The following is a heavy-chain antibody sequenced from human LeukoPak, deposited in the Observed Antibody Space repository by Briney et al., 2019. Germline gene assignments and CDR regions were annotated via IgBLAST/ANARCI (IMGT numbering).Heavy chain of an antibody. CDR1: GFTSSSFA. V-gene: IGHV3-23*01. D-gene: IGHD3-9*01. J-gene: IGHJ4*02. CDR3: AKDGYFVWHPVGY. Sequence: GGSLSLSCAASGFTSSSFAMSWVRQAPGKGMEWVSAMSGSGGSTHYADSVKGRFTITRDNSKNTLYLQMNSLRAEDTAVYYCAKDGYFVWHPVGYWGQGTLVTVSS. CDR2: MSGSGGST.